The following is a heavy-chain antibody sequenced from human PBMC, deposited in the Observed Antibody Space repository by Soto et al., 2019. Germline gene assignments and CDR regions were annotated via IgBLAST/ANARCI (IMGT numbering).Heavy chain of an antibody. CDR1: GFTFSSYG. CDR2: IWYDGSNK. V-gene: IGHV3-33*01. CDR3: ARDRRRYYGSGSPLGYYYYGMDV. D-gene: IGHD3-10*01. J-gene: IGHJ6*02. Sequence: GGSLRLSCAASGFTFSSYGMHWVRQAPGKGLEWVAVIWYDGSNKYYADSVKGRFTISRDNSKNTLYLQMNSLRAEDTAVYYCARDRRRYYGSGSPLGYYYYGMDVWGQGTTVTVSS.